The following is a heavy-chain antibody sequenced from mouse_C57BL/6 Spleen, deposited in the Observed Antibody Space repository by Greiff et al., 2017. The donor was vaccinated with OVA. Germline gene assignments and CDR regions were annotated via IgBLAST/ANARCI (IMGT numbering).Heavy chain of an antibody. J-gene: IGHJ3*01. CDR2: IGPENGDT. D-gene: IGHD3-2*02. CDR1: GFNFKDDY. CDR3: TTVEKGQATAWFAY. V-gene: IGHV14-4*01. Sequence: VQLQQSGAELVRPGASVKLSCKASGFNFKDDYMNWVKQRPEQGLEWIGRIGPENGDTAYASKFQGKATITADTSSNTAYLQLSSLTSENTAVYYCTTVEKGQATAWFAYWGQGTLVTVSA.